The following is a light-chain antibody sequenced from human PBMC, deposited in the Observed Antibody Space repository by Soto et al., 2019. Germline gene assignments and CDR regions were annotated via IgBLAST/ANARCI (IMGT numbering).Light chain of an antibody. CDR3: CSYAGSYV. J-gene: IGLJ1*01. Sequence: QSVLTQPRSVSGSPGQAVTISCTGTSSDVGGYNYVSWYQQHPGKAPKLMIYDVSKRPSGVPDRFSGSKSGNTASLTISGLQAEDEADYYCCSYAGSYVFGXXXKVTVL. CDR1: SSDVGGYNY. CDR2: DVS. V-gene: IGLV2-11*01.